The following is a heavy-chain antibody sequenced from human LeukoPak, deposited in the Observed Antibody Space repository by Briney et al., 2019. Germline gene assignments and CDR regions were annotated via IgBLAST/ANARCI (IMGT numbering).Heavy chain of an antibody. CDR2: ISSSSSYI. Sequence: GGSLRLSCAASGFTFSSYSMNWVRQAPGKGLEWVSSISSSSSYIYYADSVKGRFTISRDNAKNSLYLQMNSLRAEDTAVYYCARVGSSGLDFDYWGQGTLVTVSS. J-gene: IGHJ4*02. CDR3: ARVGSSGLDFDY. V-gene: IGHV3-21*01. D-gene: IGHD3-22*01. CDR1: GFTFSSYS.